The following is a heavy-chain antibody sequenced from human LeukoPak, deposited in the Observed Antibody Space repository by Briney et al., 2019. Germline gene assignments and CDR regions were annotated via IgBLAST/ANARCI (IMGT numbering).Heavy chain of an antibody. CDR2: FIPMVGVA. V-gene: IGHV1-69*02. CDR3: ARIKAVGVPVAIDAYYSYGMDV. D-gene: IGHD2-2*01. J-gene: IGHJ6*02. CDR1: GITFSKNC. Sequence: GASVTVSCKASGITFSKNCISWVRQAPGQGLEWMGRFIPMVGVAAYAQKFQGRITITEDRSANTAFMELSSLTSEDTAVYYCARIKAVGVPVAIDAYYSYGMDVWGQGTAVAVSS.